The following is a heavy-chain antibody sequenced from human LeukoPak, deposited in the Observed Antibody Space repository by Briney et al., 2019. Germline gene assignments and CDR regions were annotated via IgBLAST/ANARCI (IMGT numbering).Heavy chain of an antibody. D-gene: IGHD2-15*01. V-gene: IGHV4-34*01. CDR1: GRSFSGYY. CDR3: ARGGTPADC. CDR2: INHSGRT. Sequence: SQTLSLTCAVYGRSFSGYYSGWIRQPPGKGLEWIGEINHSGRTNYNPSLKSRVTISVDTSKNQFSLKLSSVTAAETAVYYCARGGTPADCWRQGILVIVSS. J-gene: IGHJ4*02.